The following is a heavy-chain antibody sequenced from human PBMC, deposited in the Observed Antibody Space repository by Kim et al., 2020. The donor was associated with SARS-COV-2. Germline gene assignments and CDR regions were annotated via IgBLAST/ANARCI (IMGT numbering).Heavy chain of an antibody. Sequence: SETLSLTCAVYGGSFSGYYWSWIRQPPGMGLEWIGEINHSGSTNYNPSLKSRVTISVDTSKNQFSLKLSSVTAADTAVYYCARVGIWFGDYWGQGTLVTV. CDR1: GGSFSGYY. CDR3: ARVGIWFGDY. V-gene: IGHV4-34*01. J-gene: IGHJ4*02. CDR2: INHSGST. D-gene: IGHD3-10*01.